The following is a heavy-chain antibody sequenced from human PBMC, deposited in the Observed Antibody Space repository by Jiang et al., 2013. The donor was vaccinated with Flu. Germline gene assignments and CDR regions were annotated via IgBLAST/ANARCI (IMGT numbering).Heavy chain of an antibody. CDR3: ARSGRDYYYDSSGSHFPDSISYFDL. J-gene: IGHJ2*01. V-gene: IGHV4-4*02. D-gene: IGHD3-22*01. Sequence: PGLVKPSGTLSLTCTVSGGSISSTSWWSWVRQPPGKGLEWIGEVYHSGRTNYNASLKSRVTISVDKSMNQFSLKLSSVTAADTAVYYCARSGRDYYYDSSGSHFPDSISYFDLWGRGTLVTVSS. CDR1: GGSISSTSW. CDR2: VYHSGRT.